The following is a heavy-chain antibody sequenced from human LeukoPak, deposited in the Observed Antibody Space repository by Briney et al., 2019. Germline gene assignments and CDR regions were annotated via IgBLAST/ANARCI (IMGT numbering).Heavy chain of an antibody. D-gene: IGHD3-22*01. Sequence: PSETLSLTCTVSGGSVSSGTYYWGWIRQPPGKGLEWIGSIYYSGSTYYNPSLKSRVTISVDTSKNQFSLKLSSVTAADTAVYYCARHGMYYYDSSGYRWFDPWGQGTLVTVSS. CDR2: IYYSGST. CDR3: ARHGMYYYDSSGYRWFDP. V-gene: IGHV4-39*01. CDR1: GGSVSSGTYY. J-gene: IGHJ5*02.